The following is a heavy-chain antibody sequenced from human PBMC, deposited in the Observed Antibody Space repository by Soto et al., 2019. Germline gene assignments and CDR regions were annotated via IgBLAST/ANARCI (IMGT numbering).Heavy chain of an antibody. Sequence: QMQLQESGPGLVKPPQTLSLTCTVSGSSMNRTNYYWSWIRQPPGRGLEWIGYIFHSGATYDSPSLQRRVTISLDTSKSQFSLQLSPVTAADTAVYFCATLNYDAVIGYYVFDHWGQGALVTVSS. V-gene: IGHV4-30-4*01. CDR2: IFHSGAT. CDR3: ATLNYDAVIGYYVFDH. J-gene: IGHJ4*02. CDR1: GSSMNRTNYY. D-gene: IGHD3-9*01.